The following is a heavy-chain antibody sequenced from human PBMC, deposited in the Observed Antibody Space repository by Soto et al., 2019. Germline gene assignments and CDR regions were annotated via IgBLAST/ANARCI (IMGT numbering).Heavy chain of an antibody. D-gene: IGHD5-12*01. CDR1: GGSISRYY. CDR2: IYYNGRT. J-gene: IGHJ4*02. CDR3: AREGNLGRWLQPLDF. Sequence: SETLSLTCTVSGGSISRYYWSWIRQPPGKGLEWIGYIYYNGRTKYNPSLKSRVTISVNTSKNQFSLKLSSVTAADTAKYFCAREGNLGRWLQPLDFWGQGTLVTVSS. V-gene: IGHV4-59*01.